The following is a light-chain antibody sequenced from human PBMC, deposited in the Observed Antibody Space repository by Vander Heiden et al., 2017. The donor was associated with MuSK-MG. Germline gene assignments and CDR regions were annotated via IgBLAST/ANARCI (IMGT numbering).Light chain of an antibody. Sequence: QSALTQPASVSGSPGLSLTISCTGTSSDVGGYNYVSWYQQHPGKAPKLMIYDVSNRPSGVSNRFSSSKSGNTASLTISGLQAEDEADYYCSSYTSSSTLRVFGGGTKLTVL. CDR1: SSDVGGYNY. CDR3: SSYTSSSTLRV. J-gene: IGLJ2*01. CDR2: DVS. V-gene: IGLV2-14*03.